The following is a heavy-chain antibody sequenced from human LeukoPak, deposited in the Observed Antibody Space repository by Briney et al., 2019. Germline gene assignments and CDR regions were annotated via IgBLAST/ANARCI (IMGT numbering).Heavy chain of an antibody. V-gene: IGHV4-39*01. J-gene: IGHJ4*02. CDR1: GGSITSSSYY. D-gene: IGHD5-18*01. CDR2: VYYSGST. Sequence: PSETLSLTCTVSGGSITSSSYYWGWIRQPPGKGLEWIGSVYYSGSTYYNPSLKSRVTMSVDTSKNQFSLKLSSVTAADTAVYYCARFNPLKAMVTGGDYWGQGTLVTVSS. CDR3: ARFNPLKAMVTGGDY.